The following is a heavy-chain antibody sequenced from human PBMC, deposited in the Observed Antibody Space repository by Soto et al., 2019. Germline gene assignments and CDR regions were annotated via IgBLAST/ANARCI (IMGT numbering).Heavy chain of an antibody. D-gene: IGHD5-18*01. CDR3: ARDPGYSYADY. Sequence: ASVKVSCKVSGYTLTELSMHWVRQAPGKGLEWMGGFDPEDGETIYAQKFQGRVTITRDTSASTAYMELSSLRSEDTAVYYCARDPGYSYADYWGQGTLVTVSS. CDR1: GYTLTELS. CDR2: FDPEDGET. V-gene: IGHV1-24*01. J-gene: IGHJ4*02.